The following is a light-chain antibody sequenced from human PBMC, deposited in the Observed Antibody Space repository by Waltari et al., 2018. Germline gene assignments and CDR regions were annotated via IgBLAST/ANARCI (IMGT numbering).Light chain of an antibody. CDR3: QQDYTPPYS. Sequence: GDRVTVTCRASRGINKELSWYQQKPGKAPTLLIYAASSLQTGVSSRFSGSGSGTDFTLTISSLQPEDVATYSCQQDYTPPYSFGQGTKVEIK. V-gene: IGKV1-27*01. CDR2: AAS. CDR1: RGINKE. J-gene: IGKJ2*03.